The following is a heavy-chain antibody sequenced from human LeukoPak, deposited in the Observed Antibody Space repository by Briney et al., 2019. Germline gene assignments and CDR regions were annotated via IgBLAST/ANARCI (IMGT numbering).Heavy chain of an antibody. J-gene: IGHJ4*02. D-gene: IGHD2-2*01. Sequence: ASVTVSFTASGYTFTVYCMHWVRQAPGQGHERMGWIKPNSGGTNYSQKFQGRVTMTRDTSISTAYMELSRLRSDDTAVYYCARIVVVPAATYFDYWGQGTLVTVSS. CDR3: ARIVVVPAATYFDY. CDR1: GYTFTVYC. CDR2: IKPNSGGT. V-gene: IGHV1-2*02.